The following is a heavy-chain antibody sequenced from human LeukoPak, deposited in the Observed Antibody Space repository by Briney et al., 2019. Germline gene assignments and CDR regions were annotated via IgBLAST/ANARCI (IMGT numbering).Heavy chain of an antibody. CDR1: GFTFNTYG. CDR3: AKEGLASADRPPYFDY. D-gene: IGHD3-22*01. Sequence: PGGSLRLSCAASGFTFNTYGMHWVRQAPGKGLEWVSEIDGTSTRTYYADSVRGRFTISRDNSKNTLYLQINSLRADDTAVFYCAKEGLASADRPPYFDYYGQGTLVTVSS. J-gene: IGHJ4*02. V-gene: IGHV3-23*01. CDR2: IDGTSTRT.